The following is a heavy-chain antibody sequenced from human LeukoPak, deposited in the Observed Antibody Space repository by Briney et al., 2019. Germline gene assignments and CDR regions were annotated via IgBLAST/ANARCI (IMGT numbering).Heavy chain of an antibody. J-gene: IGHJ3*01. Sequence: GGSLRLSCVASGFTFSGYEKNWVRQAPGKGLEWVSYISSSGYTIYYADSVKGRFTVSRDNAKNSLYLQMNSLRAEDMAVHFCARSRSIAGDGFDVWGQGTTVTGSS. CDR2: ISSSGYTI. CDR3: ARSRSIAGDGFDV. CDR1: GFTFSGYE. D-gene: IGHD2-21*01. V-gene: IGHV3-48*03.